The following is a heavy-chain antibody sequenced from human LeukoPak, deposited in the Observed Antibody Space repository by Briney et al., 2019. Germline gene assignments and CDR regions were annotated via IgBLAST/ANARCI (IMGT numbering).Heavy chain of an antibody. V-gene: IGHV3-23*01. Sequence: GGSLRLSCAASRFTFSSFAMDWVRQAPGKGLEWVSAISGSGDNTYYADSVKGRFTISRDNSKTTLFLQMNSLRAEDTAVYYCAKDLHDYGNYVGWFDSWGQGTLVTVSS. CDR2: ISGSGDNT. CDR1: RFTFSSFA. J-gene: IGHJ5*01. D-gene: IGHD4-11*01. CDR3: AKDLHDYGNYVGWFDS.